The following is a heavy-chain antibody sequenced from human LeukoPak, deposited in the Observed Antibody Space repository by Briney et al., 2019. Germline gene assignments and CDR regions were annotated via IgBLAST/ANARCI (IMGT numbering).Heavy chain of an antibody. CDR1: GFTFSSYG. Sequence: GRSLRLSCAASGFTFSSYGMHWVRQAPGKGLEWVAVISYDGSNKYYADSVKGRFTISRDNSKNTLYLQMNSLRAEDTAVYYCAKGVAVAGYYYYYGMDVWGQGTTVTVSS. CDR2: ISYDGSNK. J-gene: IGHJ6*02. D-gene: IGHD6-19*01. CDR3: AKGVAVAGYYYYYGMDV. V-gene: IGHV3-30*18.